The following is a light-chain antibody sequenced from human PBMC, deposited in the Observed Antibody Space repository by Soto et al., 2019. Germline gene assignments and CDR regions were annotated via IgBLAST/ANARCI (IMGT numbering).Light chain of an antibody. CDR2: GAS. V-gene: IGKV3-20*01. Sequence: EFVLTQSPGSLSLSPGERATLSCRASQSVSSSYLAWYQQKAGQAPRLLIYGASSRATGIPDRFSGSGSGTDFTLTISRLEPEDFAVYYCQQYGSSPWTFGQGTKVDIK. CDR3: QQYGSSPWT. CDR1: QSVSSSY. J-gene: IGKJ1*01.